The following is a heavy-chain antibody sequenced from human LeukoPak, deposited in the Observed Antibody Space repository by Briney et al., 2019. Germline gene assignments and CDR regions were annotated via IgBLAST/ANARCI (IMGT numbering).Heavy chain of an antibody. D-gene: IGHD3-9*01. Sequence: SETLSLTCTVSGGSISSSSYYWGWIRQPPGKGPEWIGSIYYSGSTYYNPSLKSRVTISVDTSKNQFSLKLSSVTAADTAVYYCARQSSELRYFDWSYGMDVWGQGTTVTVSS. CDR2: IYYSGST. CDR3: ARQSSELRYFDWSYGMDV. CDR1: GGSISSSSYY. J-gene: IGHJ6*02. V-gene: IGHV4-39*01.